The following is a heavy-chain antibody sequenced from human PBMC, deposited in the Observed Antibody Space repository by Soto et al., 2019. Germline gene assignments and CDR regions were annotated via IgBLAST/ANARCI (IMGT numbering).Heavy chain of an antibody. CDR2: ISGSGANT. J-gene: IGHJ4*02. D-gene: IGHD5-18*01. CDR1: GFTFSSYA. V-gene: IGHV3-23*01. CDR3: VRERSGYSYADS. Sequence: EVQLLESGGGLVQPGGSLRLSCAASGFTFSSYAMSWVRQAPGKGLELVSAISGSGANTYYADSVKGRFTISRDNSKNTLYLQMNSLRAEDSAMYYCVRERSGYSYADSWGQGTLVTVSS.